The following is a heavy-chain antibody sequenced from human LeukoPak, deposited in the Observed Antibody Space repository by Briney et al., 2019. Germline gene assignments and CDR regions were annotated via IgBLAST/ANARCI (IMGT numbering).Heavy chain of an antibody. Sequence: ASVKVSCKVSGYTLTELSMHWLRHAPGKGLEWMGGFDPEDGETIYAQKFQGRVTMTEDTSTDTAYMELSSLRSEDTAVYYCATDFPPKSDVFDYLGQGTLVTVSS. J-gene: IGHJ4*02. V-gene: IGHV1-24*01. CDR3: ATDFPPKSDVFDY. D-gene: IGHD3-16*01. CDR2: FDPEDGET. CDR1: GYTLTELS.